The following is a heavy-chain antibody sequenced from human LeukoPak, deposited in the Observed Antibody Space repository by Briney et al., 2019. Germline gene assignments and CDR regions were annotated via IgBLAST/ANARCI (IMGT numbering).Heavy chain of an antibody. J-gene: IGHJ3*02. CDR1: GGSISSSSYY. D-gene: IGHD4-23*01. V-gene: IGHV4-39*01. CDR3: ARRKLPDAFDI. CDR2: IYYSGST. Sequence: SETLSLTCTVSGGSISSSSYYWGWIRQPPGKGLEWIGSIYYSGSTYYNPSLKSRVTISVDTSKNQFSLKLSSVTAADTAVYYCARRKLPDAFDIWGQGTVVTVSS.